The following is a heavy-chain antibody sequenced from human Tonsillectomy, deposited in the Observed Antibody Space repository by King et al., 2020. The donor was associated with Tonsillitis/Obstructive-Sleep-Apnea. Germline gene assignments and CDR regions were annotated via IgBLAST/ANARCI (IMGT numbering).Heavy chain of an antibody. CDR1: GGSFSGYY. D-gene: IGHD3-3*01. CDR2: INHSGST. V-gene: IGHV4-34*01. J-gene: IGHJ4*02. Sequence: VQLQQWGAGLLKPSETLSLTCAVYGGSFSGYYWSWIRQPPGKGLEWIGEINHSGSTNYNPSLKSRVTISVDTSKNQFSLKLSSVTAADTAVYYCANSQRDVWSGSMNDYWGQGTLVTVSS. CDR3: ANSQRDVWSGSMNDY.